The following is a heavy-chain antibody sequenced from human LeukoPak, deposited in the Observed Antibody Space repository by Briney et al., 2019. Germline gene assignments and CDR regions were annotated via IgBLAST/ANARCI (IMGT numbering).Heavy chain of an antibody. V-gene: IGHV3-30*02. D-gene: IGHD3-3*01. CDR3: AKDLLEWSRPNWFDP. CDR2: IRYDGSNK. J-gene: IGHJ5*02. Sequence: GGSLRLSCAASGFTFSSYGMHWVRQAPGKGLEWVAFIRYDGSNKYYADSVKGRFTISRDNSKNTLHLQMNSLRAEDTAVYYCAKDLLEWSRPNWFDPWGQGTLVTVSS. CDR1: GFTFSSYG.